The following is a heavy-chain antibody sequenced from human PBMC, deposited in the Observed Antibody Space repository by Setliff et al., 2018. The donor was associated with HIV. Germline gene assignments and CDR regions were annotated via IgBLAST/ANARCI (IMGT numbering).Heavy chain of an antibody. V-gene: IGHV4-39*01. J-gene: IGHJ3*02. Sequence: SETLSLTCTVSGASINSGSHNWGWIRQPPGKGLEWIATLHCTGTTYYNPSLKSRVTISTDTSKNQFSLKLSSVTAADTAVYYCARRIQLRDSSGRSCWTFDIWGQGTMVTV. D-gene: IGHD2-15*01. CDR3: ARRIQLRDSSGRSCWTFDI. CDR1: GASINSGSHN. CDR2: LHCTGTT.